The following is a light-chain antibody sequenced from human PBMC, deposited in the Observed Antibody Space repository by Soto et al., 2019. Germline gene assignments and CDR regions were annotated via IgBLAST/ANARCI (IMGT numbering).Light chain of an antibody. CDR2: DAS. V-gene: IGKV3-11*01. Sequence: DIVLTQSPVTRSSSPGHTATLYCXASETVSSYLLWYQQKPGQDPRLVIYDASKRATGIPARFSGSGSETDFTLTISSLEPEDVGVYYCLHRMNWPLTFGQGTRLEIK. J-gene: IGKJ5*01. CDR1: ETVSSY. CDR3: LHRMNWPLT.